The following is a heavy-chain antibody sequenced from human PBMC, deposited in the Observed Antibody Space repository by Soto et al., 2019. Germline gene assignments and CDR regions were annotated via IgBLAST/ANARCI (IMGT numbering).Heavy chain of an antibody. CDR2: MSHDGHIR. D-gene: IGHD3-9*01. V-gene: IGHV3-30-3*01. CDR1: GFTFSSHT. Sequence: GGSLRLSCAASGFTFSSHTMHWVRQSPGKGLEWLSLMSHDGHIRFYADSVKGRFTISRDNAKNSLFLVMNSLRAEDTAVYYCARDKDWAFDYWGQGTLVTVSS. J-gene: IGHJ4*02. CDR3: ARDKDWAFDY.